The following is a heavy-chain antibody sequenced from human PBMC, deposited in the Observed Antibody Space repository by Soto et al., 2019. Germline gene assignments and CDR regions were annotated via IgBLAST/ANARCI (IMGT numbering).Heavy chain of an antibody. Sequence: SVKVSCKASGGTFSSYAISWVRQAPGQGLEWMGGIIPIFGTADYAQKFQGRVTITADESTSTAYMELSSLRSEDTAVYYCARDRLYYDILTGYYNRGYFDLWGRGTLVTVSS. D-gene: IGHD3-9*01. V-gene: IGHV1-69*13. CDR1: GGTFSSYA. J-gene: IGHJ2*01. CDR3: ARDRLYYDILTGYYNRGYFDL. CDR2: IIPIFGTA.